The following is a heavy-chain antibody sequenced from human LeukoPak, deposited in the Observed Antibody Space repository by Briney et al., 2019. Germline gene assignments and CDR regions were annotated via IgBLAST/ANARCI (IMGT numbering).Heavy chain of an antibody. CDR3: ARHARVAAHTNHLDY. CDR1: GASISGHY. Sequence: SETLSLTCTVSGASISGHYLTWIRQAPGKGLEWIGYISYIGSTNYNPSLKSRVTMSVDTSKNHFSLKLSSVTAADTAVYYCARHARVAAHTNHLDYWGQGTLVTVSS. J-gene: IGHJ4*02. CDR2: ISYIGST. D-gene: IGHD2-15*01. V-gene: IGHV4-59*08.